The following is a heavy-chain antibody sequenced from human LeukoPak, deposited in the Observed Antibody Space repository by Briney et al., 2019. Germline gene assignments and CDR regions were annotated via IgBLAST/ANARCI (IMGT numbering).Heavy chain of an antibody. J-gene: IGHJ4*02. D-gene: IGHD3-22*01. Sequence: SETLSLTCAVYGGSFSGYYWSWIRQPPGKGLEWIGEINHSGCTNYNPSLKSRVTISVDTSKNQFSLKLSSVTAADTAVYYCARLNRRRLDPGLDYWGQGTLVTVSS. V-gene: IGHV4-34*01. CDR3: ARLNRRRLDPGLDY. CDR2: INHSGCT. CDR1: GGSFSGYY.